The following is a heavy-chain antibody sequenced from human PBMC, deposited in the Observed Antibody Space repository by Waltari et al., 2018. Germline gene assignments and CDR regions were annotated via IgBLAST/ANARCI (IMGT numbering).Heavy chain of an antibody. CDR2: IDPGDSET. Sequence: EVQLVQSGAEVKKPGESLKISCKGSGYSFTSYWIGWVRQMPGKGLEWMGIIDPGDSETRYSPSFQGQVTISADKSISTAYLQWSSLKASDTAMYYCARQETVTGDWVAFDIWGQGTMVTVSS. CDR3: ARQETVTGDWVAFDI. J-gene: IGHJ3*02. CDR1: GYSFTSYW. D-gene: IGHD7-27*01. V-gene: IGHV5-51*01.